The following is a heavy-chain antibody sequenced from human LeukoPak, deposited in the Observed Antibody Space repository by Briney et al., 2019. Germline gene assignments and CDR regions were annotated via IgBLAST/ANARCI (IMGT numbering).Heavy chain of an antibody. Sequence: PGGSLRLSCAASGFTFNRFWMHWVRQVPGKGLEWVSRINSDGSNTTYADSVRGRLTTSRDNAKDTVYLQMNSLRPDDTAVYYCARDLPDYWGQGTLVTVSS. V-gene: IGHV3-74*03. CDR3: ARDLPDY. CDR2: INSDGSNT. CDR1: GFTFNRFW. J-gene: IGHJ4*02.